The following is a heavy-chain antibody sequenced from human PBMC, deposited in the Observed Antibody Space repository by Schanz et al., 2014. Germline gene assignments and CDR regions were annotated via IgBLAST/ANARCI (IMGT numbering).Heavy chain of an antibody. D-gene: IGHD2-2*01. J-gene: IGHJ6*03. V-gene: IGHV3-23*01. CDR3: ARVKYCTITRCYRTETEGIYYMDV. Sequence: EVQLLESGGGLVQPGGSLRLSCAASGFTFSSYAMSWVRQAPGKGLEWVSAISGGGGTTYYADSVRGRFTMSRDNSKNTLYLQMNSLRADDTAVYYCARVKYCTITRCYRTETEGIYYMDVWGKGTTVTVSS. CDR2: ISGGGGTT. CDR1: GFTFSSYA.